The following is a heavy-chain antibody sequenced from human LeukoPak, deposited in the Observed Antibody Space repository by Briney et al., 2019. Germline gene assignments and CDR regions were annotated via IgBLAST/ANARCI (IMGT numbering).Heavy chain of an antibody. J-gene: IGHJ4*02. Sequence: SETLSLTCTVSGGSISSSSYYWGWIRQPPGKGLEWIGSIYYSGSTYYNPSLKSRVTISVDTSKNQFSLKLSSVTAADTAVYYCARDGSGWYEEGDYWGQGTLVTVSS. D-gene: IGHD6-19*01. CDR1: GGSISSSSYY. CDR2: IYYSGST. CDR3: ARDGSGWYEEGDY. V-gene: IGHV4-39*07.